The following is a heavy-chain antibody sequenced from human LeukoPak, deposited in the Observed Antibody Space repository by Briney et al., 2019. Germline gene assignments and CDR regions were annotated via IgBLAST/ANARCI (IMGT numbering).Heavy chain of an antibody. CDR3: ARDPRNYGGNPFDY. Sequence: PGGSLRLSCAASGFTFSSYWMHWVRQAPGKGLVWVSRINSDGSSTSYADSVKGRFTISRDNAKNTLYLQMNGLRAEDTAVYYCARDPRNYGGNPFDYWGQGTLVTVSS. CDR2: INSDGSST. D-gene: IGHD4-23*01. V-gene: IGHV3-74*01. J-gene: IGHJ4*02. CDR1: GFTFSSYW.